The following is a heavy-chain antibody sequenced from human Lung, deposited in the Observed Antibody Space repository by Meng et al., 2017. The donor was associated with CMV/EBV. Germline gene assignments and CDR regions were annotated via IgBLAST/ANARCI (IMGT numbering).Heavy chain of an antibody. CDR3: LRRSGGSV. Sequence: KLRASGPALVNASQPLPLPFVGTGDPHTNHYWWACVRKPPGKGMECIEEIQHRGSRAYIPSLKSRVSMSLEQSKNQFSLRLTSVTAADTAVYHCLRRSGGSVWGQGTLVTVSS. CDR2: IQHRGSR. V-gene: IGHV4-4*02. D-gene: IGHD3-10*01. J-gene: IGHJ1*01. CDR1: GDPHTNHYW.